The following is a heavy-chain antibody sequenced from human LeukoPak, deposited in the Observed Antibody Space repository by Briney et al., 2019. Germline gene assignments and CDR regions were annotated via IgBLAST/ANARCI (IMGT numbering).Heavy chain of an antibody. Sequence: SVKVSCKASGGTFSSYAISWVRQAPGQGLEWMGRIIPIFGTANYAQKFQGRVTITADESTSTAYMELSSLRSEDTAVYYCAREAGLGYTFGYHYYMDVWGKGTTVTVS. D-gene: IGHD5-18*01. CDR2: IIPIFGTA. CDR3: AREAGLGYTFGYHYYMDV. J-gene: IGHJ6*03. CDR1: GGTFSSYA. V-gene: IGHV1-69*13.